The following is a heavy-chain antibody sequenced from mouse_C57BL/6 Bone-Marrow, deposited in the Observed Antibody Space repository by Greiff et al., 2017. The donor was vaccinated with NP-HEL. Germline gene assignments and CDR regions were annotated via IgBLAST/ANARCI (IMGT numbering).Heavy chain of an antibody. CDR3: AREEIYSTWFAY. J-gene: IGHJ3*01. CDR1: GYTFTGYW. CDR2: ILPGSGST. D-gene: IGHD2-1*01. V-gene: IGHV1-9*01. Sequence: VKLMESGAELMKPGASVKLSCKATGYTFTGYWIEWVKQRPGHGLEWIGEILPGSGSTHYNEKFKGKATFTADTYSNTAYMQLSSLTTDDSAIYYCAREEIYSTWFAYWGQGTLVTVSA.